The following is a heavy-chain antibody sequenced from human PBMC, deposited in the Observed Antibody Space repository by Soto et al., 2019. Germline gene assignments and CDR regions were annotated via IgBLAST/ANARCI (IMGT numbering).Heavy chain of an antibody. V-gene: IGHV1-46*01. CDR3: AREVGARRLDY. CDR2: INPGGGSA. J-gene: IGHJ4*02. D-gene: IGHD1-26*01. CDR1: GYTFTNYY. Sequence: ASVKVSCKASGYTFTNYYVHWVRQAPGQGLEWMGIINPGGGSATYAQKFQGRVTMTRDTSTSTVYMELSSLRSEDTAVYYCAREVGARRLDYWGQGTLVTVS.